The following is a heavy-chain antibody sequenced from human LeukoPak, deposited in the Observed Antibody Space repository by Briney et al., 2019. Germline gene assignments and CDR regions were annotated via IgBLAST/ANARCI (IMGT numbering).Heavy chain of an antibody. V-gene: IGHV3-23*01. J-gene: IGHJ4*02. CDR2: ISGSGGST. Sequence: GGSLRLSCAASGFTFSSYAMSWVRHAPGKGLELVSAISGSGGSTYYADSVKGRFTISRDNSKNTLYLQMNSLRAEDTAVYYCAKDAYYYGSGSYPYWGQGTLVTVSS. D-gene: IGHD3-10*01. CDR3: AKDAYYYGSGSYPY. CDR1: GFTFSSYA.